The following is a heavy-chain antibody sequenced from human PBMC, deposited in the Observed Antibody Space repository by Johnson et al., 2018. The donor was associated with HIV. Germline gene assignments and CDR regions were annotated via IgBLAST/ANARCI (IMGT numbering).Heavy chain of an antibody. CDR1: GFTFRSYG. J-gene: IGHJ3*02. Sequence: QVQLVESGGGVVQPGRSLRLSCAASGFTFRSYGMHWVRQAPGKGLEWVAVISYDGSNKYYADSVKGRFTISRDNSKNTLYLQMNSLRAEGTAVYYCARWRGAGDDAFDMWGQGTMVSVSS. V-gene: IGHV3-30*19. CDR2: ISYDGSNK. CDR3: ARWRGAGDDAFDM. D-gene: IGHD6-19*01.